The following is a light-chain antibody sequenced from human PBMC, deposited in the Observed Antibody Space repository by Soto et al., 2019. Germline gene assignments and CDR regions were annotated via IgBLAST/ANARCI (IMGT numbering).Light chain of an antibody. Sequence: EIVLTQSPGTLSLSPGERATLSCRASQSVSSYLAWYQQKPGQAPRLLIYGASSRATGIPDRFSGSGSGTDFTLTISRMEPEDFAVYCCQQYGSSPRTFCQGTKLEIK. CDR3: QQYGSSPRT. CDR2: GAS. CDR1: QSVSSY. V-gene: IGKV3-20*01. J-gene: IGKJ2*01.